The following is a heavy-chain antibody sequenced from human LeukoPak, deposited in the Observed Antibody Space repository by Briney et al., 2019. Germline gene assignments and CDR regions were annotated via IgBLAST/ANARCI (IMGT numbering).Heavy chain of an antibody. CDR3: ARGPDNQDAFDI. CDR2: INHSGST. D-gene: IGHD1-1*01. J-gene: IGHJ3*02. V-gene: IGHV4-34*01. CDR1: GGSFSGYY. Sequence: SETLSLTCAVYGGSFSGYYWSWIRQPPGKGLEWIGEINHSGSTNYNPSLKSRVTISVDTSKNQFSLKLSSVTAADTAVYYCARGPDNQDAFDIWGQGTMVTVSS.